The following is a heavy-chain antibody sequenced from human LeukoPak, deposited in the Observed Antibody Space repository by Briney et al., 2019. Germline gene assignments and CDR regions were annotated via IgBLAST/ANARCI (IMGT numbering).Heavy chain of an antibody. J-gene: IGHJ4*02. V-gene: IGHV3-23*01. CDR2: ISGSDGST. D-gene: IGHD6-6*01. Sequence: PGGSLRLSCAASGFTFSSYAMSWVRQAPGKGLEWVSTISGSDGSTYYADSVKGRFTISRDNSKNTLYLQMNSLRAKDTAVYYCAKFPPYSSYPYYFDYWGQGTLVTVSS. CDR1: GFTFSSYA. CDR3: AKFPPYSSYPYYFDY.